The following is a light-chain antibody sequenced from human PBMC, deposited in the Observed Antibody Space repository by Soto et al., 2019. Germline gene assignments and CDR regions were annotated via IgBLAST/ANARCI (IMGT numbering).Light chain of an antibody. CDR3: SSYTSSNTLEGV. V-gene: IGLV2-14*01. Sequence: QSALTQPASVSGSPGQSNTISCTGTSSDVGGSYYISWYQQHPDKAPKLMIYEVSNRPSGVSNRFSGSKSGNTASLTISGLQAEDEADYYCSSYTSSNTLEGVFGGGTKLTVL. J-gene: IGLJ2*01. CDR1: SSDVGGSYY. CDR2: EVS.